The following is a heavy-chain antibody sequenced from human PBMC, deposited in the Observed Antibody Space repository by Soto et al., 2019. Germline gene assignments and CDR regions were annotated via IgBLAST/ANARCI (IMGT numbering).Heavy chain of an antibody. J-gene: IGHJ4*02. D-gene: IGHD4-17*01. V-gene: IGHV4-59*01. Sequence: SETLSLTCTVSSGSISSYYWSWIRQPPGKGLEWIAYIYYSGSTNYNPSLKSRVTISVDTSKNQFSLKLSSVTAADTAVYYCARAVSGTTVTFDYWGQGTLVTVSS. CDR1: SGSISSYY. CDR2: IYYSGST. CDR3: ARAVSGTTVTFDY.